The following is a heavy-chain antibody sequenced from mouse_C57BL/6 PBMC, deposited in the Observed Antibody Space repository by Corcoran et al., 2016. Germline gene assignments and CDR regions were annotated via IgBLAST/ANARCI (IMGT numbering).Heavy chain of an antibody. Sequence: EVQLQQSGPELVKPGASVKISCKASGYTFTDYYMNWVKQSHGKSLEWIGDINPNNGGTSYNQKFKGKATLTVDKSSSTAYMELRSLTSEDSAVYYCARWGYRGYYYAMDYWGQGTSVTVSS. D-gene: IGHD2-14*01. V-gene: IGHV1-26*01. CDR3: ARWGYRGYYYAMDY. CDR2: INPNNGGT. CDR1: GYTFTDYY. J-gene: IGHJ4*01.